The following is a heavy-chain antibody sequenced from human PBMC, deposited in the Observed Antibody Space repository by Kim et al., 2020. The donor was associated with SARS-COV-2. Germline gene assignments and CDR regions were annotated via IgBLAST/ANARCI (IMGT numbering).Heavy chain of an antibody. D-gene: IGHD3-22*01. CDR2: IIPIFGTA. CDR1: GGTFSSYA. CDR3: ARDRQKNYYYDSSGYYSFGSWFDP. V-gene: IGHV1-69*13. Sequence: SVKVSCKASGGTFSSYAISWVRQAPGQGLEWMGGIIPIFGTANYAQKFQGRVTITADESTSTAYMELSSLRSDDTAVYYCARDRQKNYYYDSSGYYSFGSWFDPWGQGTLVTVSS. J-gene: IGHJ5*02.